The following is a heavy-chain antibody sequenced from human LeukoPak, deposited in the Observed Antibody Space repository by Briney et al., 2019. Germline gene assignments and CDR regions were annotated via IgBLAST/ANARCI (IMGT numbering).Heavy chain of an antibody. Sequence: GGSLRLSCAASGFTFSSYWMHWVRQAPGKGLVWVSRINSDGSSTSYADSVKGRFTISRDNAKNTLCLQMNSLRAEDTAVYYCARVNRLWGGTGSYFDYWGQGSLVTVSS. CDR2: INSDGSST. CDR1: GFTFSSYW. J-gene: IGHJ4*02. CDR3: ARVNRLWGGTGSYFDY. V-gene: IGHV3-74*01. D-gene: IGHD2/OR15-2a*01.